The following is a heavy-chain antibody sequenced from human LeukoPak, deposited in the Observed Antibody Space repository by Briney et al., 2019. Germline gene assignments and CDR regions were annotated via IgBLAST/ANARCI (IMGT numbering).Heavy chain of an antibody. J-gene: IGHJ3*02. Sequence: SVQVSCKASGGSFTFTSHAISWVRQAPGQGLEWMGGLIPTYGSANYAQKFQGRVTITSDESTRTVYMELSSLRPEDSAVYYCAGFFYDNSGDAFDIWGQGTMVTVSS. CDR1: GGSFTFTSHA. V-gene: IGHV1-69*01. CDR2: LIPTYGSA. D-gene: IGHD3-22*01. CDR3: AGFFYDNSGDAFDI.